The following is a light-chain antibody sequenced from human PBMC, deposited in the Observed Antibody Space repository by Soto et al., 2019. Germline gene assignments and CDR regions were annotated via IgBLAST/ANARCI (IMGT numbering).Light chain of an antibody. Sequence: IVLTQSPSTLSLSPGERATLSCRASQNIGNYLAWYQQKPGQTPRLLIYEASNRATGIPARFSGSGSGTDFTLTISRLEPEDFTIYYCQQRSSWPPPWAFGKGTKV. V-gene: IGKV3-11*01. J-gene: IGKJ1*01. CDR2: EAS. CDR3: QQRSSWPPPWA. CDR1: QNIGNY.